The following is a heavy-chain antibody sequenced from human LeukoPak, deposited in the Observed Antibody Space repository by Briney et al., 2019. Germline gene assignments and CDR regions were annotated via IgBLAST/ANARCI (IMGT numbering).Heavy chain of an antibody. V-gene: IGHV3-23*01. Sequence: PAGSLRLSCAASGFXFSNYAISWVRQAPGKGLEWVSAITGSGGSAYYTDSVTGRFTISRDSSKNTLYLQINSLRAEDTAVYYCAKASGSVGYYYFDSWGQGTLVTVSS. CDR1: GFXFSNYA. D-gene: IGHD3-22*01. CDR2: ITGSGGSA. CDR3: AKASGSVGYYYFDS. J-gene: IGHJ4*02.